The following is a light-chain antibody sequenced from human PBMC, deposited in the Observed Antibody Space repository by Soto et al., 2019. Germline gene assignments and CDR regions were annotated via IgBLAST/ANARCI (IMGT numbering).Light chain of an antibody. Sequence: QSVLTQPASVSGSPGQSITISCTGTSSDVGGYNYVSWYQQHPGKAPKLMIYDVSNRPSGVSNRFSGSKSGNTASLTISGLQAEDEADHYCSSYTSSSPGVFGAGTKVTVL. CDR3: SSYTSSSPGV. CDR1: SSDVGGYNY. CDR2: DVS. J-gene: IGLJ1*01. V-gene: IGLV2-14*01.